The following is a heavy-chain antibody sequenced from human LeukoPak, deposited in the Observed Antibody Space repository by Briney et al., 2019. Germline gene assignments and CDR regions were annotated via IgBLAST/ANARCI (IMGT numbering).Heavy chain of an antibody. Sequence: NPSETLSLTCTVSGGSIDSSSYYWGWIRQPPGKGLEWIGSIYYSGSTYYNPSLKSRVTISVDTSKNQFSLKLSSVTAADTAVYYCARRNKNWNYENYFDYWGWGTLVTVSS. D-gene: IGHD1-7*01. V-gene: IGHV4-39*01. CDR2: IYYSGST. J-gene: IGHJ4*02. CDR3: ARRNKNWNYENYFDY. CDR1: GGSIDSSSYY.